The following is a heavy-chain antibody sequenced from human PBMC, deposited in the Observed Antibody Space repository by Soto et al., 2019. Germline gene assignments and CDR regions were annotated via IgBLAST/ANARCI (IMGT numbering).Heavy chain of an antibody. D-gene: IGHD3-16*01. CDR1: GGTFSSYT. Sequence: QVQLVQSGAEVKKPGSSVKVSCKASGGTFSSYTIGWVRQAPGQGLEWMGRIIPILGIANYAQKFQGRVTITADKSTSTAYMELSSLRSEDTAVYYCARGATTFGGVDYWGQGTLVTVSS. V-gene: IGHV1-69*02. CDR2: IIPILGIA. CDR3: ARGATTFGGVDY. J-gene: IGHJ4*02.